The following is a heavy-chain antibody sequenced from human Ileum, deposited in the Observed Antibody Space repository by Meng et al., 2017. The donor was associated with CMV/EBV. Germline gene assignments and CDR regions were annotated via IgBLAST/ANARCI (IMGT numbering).Heavy chain of an antibody. CDR2: VYYSGTT. D-gene: IGHD3-3*01. CDR1: GGSTTSSTYY. Sequence: LQSQASAPRLLKPSRTLSLTCTASGGSTTSSTYYWGWIRQPPGKGLEWIGSVYYSGTTYYNPSLKSRVNMSIDTSKNRFSLKLSSATAADTAVYYCARNVGFYSSQIAYWGQGALVTVSS. V-gene: IGHV4-39*07. J-gene: IGHJ4*02. CDR3: ARNVGFYSSQIAY.